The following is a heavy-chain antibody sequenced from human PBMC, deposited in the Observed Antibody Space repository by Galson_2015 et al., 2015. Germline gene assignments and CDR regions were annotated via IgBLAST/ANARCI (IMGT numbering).Heavy chain of an antibody. D-gene: IGHD3-10*01. J-gene: IGHJ3*02. CDR1: GDSISNSYW. CDR2: IYHTGST. CDR3: ASARGRSWLYAFEI. V-gene: IGHV4-4*02. Sequence: ETLSLTCTVSGDSISNSYWWSWVRQPPGKGLEWIGEIYHTGSTNYNPSLKSRVTISVDKSKNHLSLKLNSVTAADTAVYYCASARGRSWLYAFEIWGQGTMVTVSS.